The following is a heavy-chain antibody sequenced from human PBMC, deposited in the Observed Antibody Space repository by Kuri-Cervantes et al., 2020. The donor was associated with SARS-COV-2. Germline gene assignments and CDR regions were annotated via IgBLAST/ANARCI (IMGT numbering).Heavy chain of an antibody. J-gene: IGHJ5*02. V-gene: IGHV4-38-2*02. CDR2: IYHSAST. D-gene: IGHD1-26*01. Sequence: SEPLSPTCPVPGYSFSSGYYWGWIRHPPGKGLEWIGSIYHSASTCYNPSLKSRVTISVDTSKNQFSLKLSSVTAADTAVYYCARDPRGPGGIVGATYWFDPWGQGTLVTVSS. CDR1: GYSFSSGYY. CDR3: ARDPRGPGGIVGATYWFDP.